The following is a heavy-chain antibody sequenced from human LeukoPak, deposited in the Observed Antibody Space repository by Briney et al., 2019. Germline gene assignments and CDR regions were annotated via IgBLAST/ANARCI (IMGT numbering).Heavy chain of an antibody. J-gene: IGHJ3*02. CDR3: ARDKAGFMITFGGVNAFDI. Sequence: GGSLRLSCAASGFTFSSYSMNWVRQAPGKGLEWVSSISSSSSYIYYADSVKGRFTISRDNAKNSLYLQMNSLRAEDTAVYYCARDKAGFMITFGGVNAFDIWGQGTMVTVSS. CDR2: ISSSSSYI. D-gene: IGHD3-16*01. V-gene: IGHV3-21*04. CDR1: GFTFSSYS.